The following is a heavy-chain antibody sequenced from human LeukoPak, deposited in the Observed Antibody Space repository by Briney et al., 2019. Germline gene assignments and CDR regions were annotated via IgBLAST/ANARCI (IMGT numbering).Heavy chain of an antibody. D-gene: IGHD3-10*01. J-gene: IGHJ4*02. V-gene: IGHV3-23*01. CDR3: AKDLELWFGELSVYFDY. CDR1: GFTFSSYA. CDR2: ISGSGGST. Sequence: PGGSLRLSCAASGFTFSSYAMSWVRQAPGKGLEWVSAISGSGGSTYYEDSVKGRFTISRDNSKNTLYLQMNSLRAEDTAVYYCAKDLELWFGELSVYFDYWGQGTLVTVSS.